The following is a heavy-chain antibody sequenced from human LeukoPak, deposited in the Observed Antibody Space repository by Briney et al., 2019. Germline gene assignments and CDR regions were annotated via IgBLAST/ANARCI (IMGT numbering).Heavy chain of an antibody. CDR1: GYTFTGYY. CDR3: ARDRSVRFGPNNWFDP. J-gene: IGHJ5*02. Sequence: GASVKVSCKASGYTFTGYYMHWVRQAPGQGLEWMGWINPNSGGTNYAQKFRGRVTMTRDTSISTAYMELSRLRSDDTAVYYCARDRSVRFGPNNWFDPWGQGTLVTVSS. D-gene: IGHD3-10*01. V-gene: IGHV1-2*02. CDR2: INPNSGGT.